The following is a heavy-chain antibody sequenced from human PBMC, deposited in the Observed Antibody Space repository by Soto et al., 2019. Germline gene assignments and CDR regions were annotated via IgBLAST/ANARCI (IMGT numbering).Heavy chain of an antibody. CDR1: GYSFTSNW. D-gene: IGHD5-18*01. CDR3: AGLSGYSYGRLDY. CDR2: IYPADSDT. Sequence: PGESLKISCKCSGYSFTSNWIGLVRQMPGKGLEWMGIIYPADSDTTYSPSFQGQVTISADKSISTAYLQWSSLKASDTAMYYCAGLSGYSYGRLDYWGQGTLVTVSS. V-gene: IGHV5-51*01. J-gene: IGHJ4*02.